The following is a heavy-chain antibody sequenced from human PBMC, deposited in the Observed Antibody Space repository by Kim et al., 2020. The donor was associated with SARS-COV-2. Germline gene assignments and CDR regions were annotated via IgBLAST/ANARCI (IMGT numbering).Heavy chain of an antibody. V-gene: IGHV4-39*01. J-gene: IGHJ6*02. Sequence: SETLSLTCTVSGGSISSSSYYWGWIRQPPGKGLEWIGSIYYSGSTYYNPSLKSRVTISVDTSKNQFSLKLSSVTAADTAVYYCASRSKLLWFGAYYYYYGMDVWGQGTTVTVSS. CDR3: ASRSKLLWFGAYYYYYGMDV. D-gene: IGHD3-10*01. CDR2: IYYSGST. CDR1: GGSISSSSYY.